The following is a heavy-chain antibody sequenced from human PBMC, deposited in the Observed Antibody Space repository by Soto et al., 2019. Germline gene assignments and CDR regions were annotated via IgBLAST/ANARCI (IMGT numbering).Heavy chain of an antibody. CDR3: SIFLIFDSDMDD. Sequence: PTETLSLTCAVSGGSISSGGYSWSWIRQPPGKGLEWIGYIYHSWSTYYNPSLKSRVTISVDRSKNQFSLKLSSVTAADTAVYCFSIFLIFDSDMDDCGQRSTVPVS. CDR1: GGSISSGGYS. D-gene: IGHD2-21*01. CDR2: IYHSWST. V-gene: IGHV4-30-2*01. J-gene: IGHJ6*02.